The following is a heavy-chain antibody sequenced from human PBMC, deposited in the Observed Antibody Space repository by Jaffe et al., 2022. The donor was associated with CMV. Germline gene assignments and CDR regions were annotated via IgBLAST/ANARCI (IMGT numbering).Heavy chain of an antibody. CDR2: IFYSGST. J-gene: IGHJ6*02. V-gene: IGHV4-31*03. Sequence: QVQLQESGPGLVKPSQTLSLTCTVSGASINSGDFHWNWIRQHPGKGLEWIGYIFYSGSTYYNPSLKSRLTISIDTSKNQFSLDLRSVTAADTAMYYCARGDTTWLGMNVWGQGTTVTVSS. CDR3: ARGDTTWLGMNV. CDR1: GASINSGDFH. D-gene: IGHD2-2*01.